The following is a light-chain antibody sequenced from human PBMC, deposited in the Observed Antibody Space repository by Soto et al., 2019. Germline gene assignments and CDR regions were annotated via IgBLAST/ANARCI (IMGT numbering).Light chain of an antibody. CDR1: QSISNW. J-gene: IGKJ3*01. CDR3: QQCSTSSPRRFT. CDR2: RAS. Sequence: DIQMTQSPSTLSASVGDRVTITCRASQSISNWLAWYQQKPGKAPKLLIYRASSLQSGVPSRFSGSGSGTEFTRTISSLQPDDFATYYCQQCSTSSPRRFTFGPGTKVDIK. V-gene: IGKV1-5*03.